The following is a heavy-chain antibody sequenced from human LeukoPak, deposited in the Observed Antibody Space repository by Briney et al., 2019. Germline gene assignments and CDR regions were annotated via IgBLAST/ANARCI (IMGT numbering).Heavy chain of an antibody. CDR2: ISYTGTYI. CDR1: AFSLNAYN. CDR3: VRDRGTYRPIDY. V-gene: IGHV3-21*04. D-gene: IGHD1-26*01. Sequence: PGGSLRLSCTASAFSLNAYNMNWVRQAPGKGLEWVSSISYTGTYIYYADSVKGRFTISRDNAENSLYLQMNSLRAEDTAIYYCVRDRGTYRPIDYWGQGTLVTVSS. J-gene: IGHJ4*02.